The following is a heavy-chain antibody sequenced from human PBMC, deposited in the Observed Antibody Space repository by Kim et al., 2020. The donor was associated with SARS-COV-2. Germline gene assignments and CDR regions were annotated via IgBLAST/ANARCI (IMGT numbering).Heavy chain of an antibody. CDR3: ARFGREYSRGMDV. Sequence: YAPGFTGRFVFSLDTSVSTAYLQISSLKAEDTAVYYCARFGREYSRGMDVWGQGTTVTVSS. V-gene: IGHV7-4-1*02. D-gene: IGHD6-6*01. J-gene: IGHJ6*02.